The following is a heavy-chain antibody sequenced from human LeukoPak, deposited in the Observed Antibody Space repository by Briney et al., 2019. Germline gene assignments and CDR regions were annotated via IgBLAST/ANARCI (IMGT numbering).Heavy chain of an antibody. CDR2: ISAYNGNT. Sequence: GASVKVSCKASGYTFTSYGISWVGQAPGQGLEWMGWISAYNGNTNYAQKLHGRVTMTTDTSTSTAYMELRSLRSDDTAVYYCARDPSIAAAGTNLDDYWGQGTLVTVSS. D-gene: IGHD6-13*01. CDR1: GYTFTSYG. J-gene: IGHJ4*02. V-gene: IGHV1-18*01. CDR3: ARDPSIAAAGTNLDDY.